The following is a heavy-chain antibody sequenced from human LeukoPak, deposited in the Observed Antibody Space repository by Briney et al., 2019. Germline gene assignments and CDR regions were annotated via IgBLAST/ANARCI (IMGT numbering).Heavy chain of an antibody. Sequence: GGSLRLSCAASGFTVSSNYMSWVRQAPGKGLEWVSVIYSGGSTYYADSVKGRFTISRDNSKNTLYLQMNSLRAEDTAVYYCARECDDSSGPDAFDIWGQGTMVTVSS. CDR3: ARECDDSSGPDAFDI. D-gene: IGHD3-22*01. V-gene: IGHV3-53*01. CDR1: GFTVSSNY. CDR2: IYSGGST. J-gene: IGHJ3*02.